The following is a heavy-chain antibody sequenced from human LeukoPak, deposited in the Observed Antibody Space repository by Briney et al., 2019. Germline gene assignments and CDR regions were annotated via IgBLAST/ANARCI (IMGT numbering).Heavy chain of an antibody. CDR2: ISGSGGST. D-gene: IGHD6-19*01. J-gene: IGHJ4*02. CDR1: GFTFSSYA. Sequence: PGGSLRLSCAASGFTFSSYAMSWVRQAPGKGLEWVSAISGSGGSTYYADSVKGRFTISRDNSKNTLYLQMNSLRAEDTAVYYCAKGGIRQWPGLRGTFDYWGQGTLVTVSS. CDR3: AKGGIRQWPGLRGTFDY. V-gene: IGHV3-23*01.